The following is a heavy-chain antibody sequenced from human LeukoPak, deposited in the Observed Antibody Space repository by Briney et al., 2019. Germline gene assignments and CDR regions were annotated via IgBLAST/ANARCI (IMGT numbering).Heavy chain of an antibody. J-gene: IGHJ4*02. CDR2: MSASGGST. D-gene: IGHD1-7*01. V-gene: IGHV3-23*01. CDR3: AKGVITGTTPQPFDY. Sequence: GGSLRLSCAASGFSFSNEWMRWVRQAPGKGLEWVSGMSASGGSTYYADSVKGRFTISRDNSKNTLYLQMNSLRAEDTAIYFCAKGVITGTTPQPFDYWGQGTLVTVSS. CDR1: GFSFSNEW.